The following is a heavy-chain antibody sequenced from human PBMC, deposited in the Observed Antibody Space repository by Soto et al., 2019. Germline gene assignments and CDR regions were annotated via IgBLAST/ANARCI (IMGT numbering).Heavy chain of an antibody. D-gene: IGHD5-18*01. J-gene: IGHJ4*02. V-gene: IGHV3-15*01. CDR3: ARPSQKARQLWPYFDY. Sequence: GGSLRLSCAASGFTLSNAWMSWVRQAPGKGLEWVGRIKTKIDGGTADYAAPVKGRFIISRDDSKNTAYLQWSSLKASDTAMYYCARPSQKARQLWPYFDYWGQGTLVTVSS. CDR1: GFTLSNAW. CDR2: IKTKIDGGTA.